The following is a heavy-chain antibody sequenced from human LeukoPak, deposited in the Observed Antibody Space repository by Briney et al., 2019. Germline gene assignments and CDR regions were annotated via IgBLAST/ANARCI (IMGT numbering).Heavy chain of an antibody. CDR2: IYYSGST. V-gene: IGHV4-59*08. J-gene: IGHJ4*02. CDR3: ARHGIAAAGRKVPYYFDY. CDR1: GGSISSYY. Sequence: PSETLSLTCTVSGGSISSYYWSWIRQPPGKGLEWIGYIYYSGSTNYNPSLKSRVTISVDTSKNQFSLKLSSVTAADTAVYYCARHGIAAAGRKVPYYFDYWGQGTLVTVSS. D-gene: IGHD6-13*01.